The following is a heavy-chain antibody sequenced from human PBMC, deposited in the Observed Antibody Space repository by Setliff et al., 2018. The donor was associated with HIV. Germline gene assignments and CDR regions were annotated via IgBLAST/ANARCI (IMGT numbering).Heavy chain of an antibody. J-gene: IGHJ6*03. CDR2: VYTSEIS. V-gene: IGHV4-4*08. D-gene: IGHD3-10*01. CDR3: ARAISTPSYYYHMDV. Sequence: PSETLSLTCTLSGGSMSSYYWTWIRRPPGKGLEWIGYVYTSEISNYNSSLRSRVVISLDTSKNQFSLKLGSVTAADTAVYYCARAISTPSYYYHMDVWGTGTPVTVSS. CDR1: GGSMSSYY.